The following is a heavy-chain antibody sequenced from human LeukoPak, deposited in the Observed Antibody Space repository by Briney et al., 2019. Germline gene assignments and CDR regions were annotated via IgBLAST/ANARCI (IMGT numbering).Heavy chain of an antibody. Sequence: GASVKVSCKASGYTFTSYGISWVRQAPGQGLEWMGWISAYNGNTNYAQKLQGRVTMTTDTSTSTAYMELRSLRSDDTAVYYCARDYDAVVAAHNWFDPWGQGTLVTVSS. CDR2: ISAYNGNT. J-gene: IGHJ5*02. V-gene: IGHV1-18*01. D-gene: IGHD2-15*01. CDR1: GYTFTSYG. CDR3: ARDYDAVVAAHNWFDP.